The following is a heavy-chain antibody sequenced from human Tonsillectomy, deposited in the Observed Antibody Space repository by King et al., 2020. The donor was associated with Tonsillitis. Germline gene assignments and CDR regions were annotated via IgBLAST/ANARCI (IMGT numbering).Heavy chain of an antibody. Sequence: HVQPVESGGGVVQPGTSQRLSCAASGFTFSIYGMHWVRQAPGKGLEWVAVIWYDGSNKYYADSVKGRFTIYRDNSKNTLFLQMDSLRAEDTAVYYCARGSGTAVAHAFDMWGQGTMVTVSS. CDR3: ARGSGTAVAHAFDM. V-gene: IGHV3-33*08. D-gene: IGHD6-19*01. CDR2: IWYDGSNK. CDR1: GFTFSIYG. J-gene: IGHJ3*02.